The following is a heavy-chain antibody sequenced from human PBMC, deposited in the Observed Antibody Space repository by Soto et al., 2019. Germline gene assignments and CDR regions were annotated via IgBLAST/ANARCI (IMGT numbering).Heavy chain of an antibody. CDR3: ARGPPSGSFSLTPRY. J-gene: IGHJ4*02. V-gene: IGHV1-18*04. CDR2: ISGQIAKT. D-gene: IGHD1-26*01. Sequence: QVPLVQSGPEVKKPGASVKVSCKASGYSFHNFGIIWVRQAPGQVLEWMGWISGQIAKTNYAQKFQGKVTMTTDTSTSTAYMELNTLTSDDTAMYYCARGPPSGSFSLTPRYWGQGTLVTVSS. CDR1: GYSFHNFG.